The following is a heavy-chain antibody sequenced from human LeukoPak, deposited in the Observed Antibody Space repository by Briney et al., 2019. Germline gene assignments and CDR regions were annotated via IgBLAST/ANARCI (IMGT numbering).Heavy chain of an antibody. V-gene: IGHV3-21*01. D-gene: IGHD2-2*01. CDR1: GFTFSSYA. CDR2: ISGISNYI. CDR3: ARNPCSITSCPMADALDI. J-gene: IGHJ3*02. Sequence: GGSLRLSCAASGFTFSSYAMSWVRQAPGKGLEWVSSISGISNYIFYADSVKGRFTISRDNTKDSLFLLMNSLRAEDTAVYFCARNPCSITSCPMADALDIWGQGTMVTVSS.